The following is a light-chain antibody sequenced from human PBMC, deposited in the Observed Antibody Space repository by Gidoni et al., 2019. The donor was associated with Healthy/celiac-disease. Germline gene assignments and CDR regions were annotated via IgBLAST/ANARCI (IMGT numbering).Light chain of an antibody. Sequence: DIVMTQSPLSLPCTPGETASISFRSSQSLLHSNGYNYLDWYLQKPGQSPQLLIYLGSNRASGVPDRFSGSGSGTDFTLKISSVEAEDVGVYYGMQALQTPLTFGGGTKVEIK. CDR1: QSLLHSNGYNY. V-gene: IGKV2-28*01. J-gene: IGKJ4*01. CDR2: LGS. CDR3: MQALQTPLT.